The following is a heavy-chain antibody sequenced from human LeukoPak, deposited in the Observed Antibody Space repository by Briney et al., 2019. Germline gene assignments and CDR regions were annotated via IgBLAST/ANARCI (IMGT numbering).Heavy chain of an antibody. D-gene: IGHD3-22*01. J-gene: IGHJ4*02. Sequence: GGSLRLSCAASGFAFSSYSMNWVRQAPGKGLEWVSYITSSSSAIYYADSAKGRFTISRDNAKNSLYLQMNSLRAEDTAVYYCARKSGSSGYPFDYWGQGTVVTVSS. CDR2: ITSSSSAI. CDR3: ARKSGSSGYPFDY. V-gene: IGHV3-48*01. CDR1: GFAFSSYS.